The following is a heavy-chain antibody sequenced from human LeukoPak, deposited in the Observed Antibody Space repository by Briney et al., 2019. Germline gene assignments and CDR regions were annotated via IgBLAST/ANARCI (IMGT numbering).Heavy chain of an antibody. Sequence: SETLSLTCTVSGASISDHYWSWIRQPPGKGLEWIGYIYYTGTTNYNPSLKSRVTISVDTSKNQFSLKLTSVTAADTAVYYCARGHRGLGYWGQGTLVSVSS. V-gene: IGHV4-59*11. CDR2: IYYTGTT. CDR1: GASISDHY. J-gene: IGHJ4*02. CDR3: ARGHRGLGY.